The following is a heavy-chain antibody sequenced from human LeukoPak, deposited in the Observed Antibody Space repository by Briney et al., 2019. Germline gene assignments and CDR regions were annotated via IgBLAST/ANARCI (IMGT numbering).Heavy chain of an antibody. Sequence: ASVKVSCKTSGYTFSTYEINWVRQAAGQGLEWMGWMHPNSGDTDYAQKFQGRVTMTRDTSINTVYMELSSLRSEVTAVYYCTRGPRNDPWGQGTLVTVSS. CDR3: TRGPRNDP. CDR2: MHPNSGDT. CDR1: GYTFSTYE. D-gene: IGHD1-14*01. J-gene: IGHJ5*02. V-gene: IGHV1-8*01.